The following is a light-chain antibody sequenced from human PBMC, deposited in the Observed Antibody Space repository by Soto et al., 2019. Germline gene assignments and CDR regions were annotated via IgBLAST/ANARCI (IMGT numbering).Light chain of an antibody. CDR1: QSVSGD. CDR3: LQDNDWPLST. Sequence: PGERATLSCRASQSVSGDLAWYHHKPGQAPRLLIYGASSRATGIPDRFSGSGSGTEFTLTISSLQSEDSGIYYCLQDNDWPLSTFGQGTRLEIK. J-gene: IGKJ5*01. V-gene: IGKV3D-15*01. CDR2: GAS.